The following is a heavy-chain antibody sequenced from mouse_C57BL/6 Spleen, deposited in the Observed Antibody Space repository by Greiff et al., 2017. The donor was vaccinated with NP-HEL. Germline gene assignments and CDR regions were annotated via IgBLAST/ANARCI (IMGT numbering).Heavy chain of an antibody. CDR1: GYTFTSYW. CDR3: ARRNYVNAMDY. J-gene: IGHJ4*01. Sequence: VQLQQPGAELVRPGSSVKLSCKASGYTFTSYWLDWVKQRPGQGLEWIGNIYPSDSETHYNQKFKDKATLTVDKSSSTAYMQLSSLTSEDTAVYYCARRNYVNAMDYWGQGTSVTVSS. D-gene: IGHD1-1*01. CDR2: IYPSDSET. V-gene: IGHV1-61*01.